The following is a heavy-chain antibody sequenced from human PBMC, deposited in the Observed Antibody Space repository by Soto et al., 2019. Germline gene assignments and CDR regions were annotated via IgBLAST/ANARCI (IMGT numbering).Heavy chain of an antibody. Sequence: QITLKESGPTLVKPTQTLTLTCTFSGFSLSTSGVGVGWIRQPPGKALEWLALIYWDDDKRYSPSLKSRLTITKDTSKNQVVLTMTNMDPVDTATYYCAHRLGLDYGDPRGGFDPWGQGTLVTVSS. J-gene: IGHJ5*02. D-gene: IGHD4-17*01. CDR2: IYWDDDK. CDR3: AHRLGLDYGDPRGGFDP. CDR1: GFSLSTSGVG. V-gene: IGHV2-5*02.